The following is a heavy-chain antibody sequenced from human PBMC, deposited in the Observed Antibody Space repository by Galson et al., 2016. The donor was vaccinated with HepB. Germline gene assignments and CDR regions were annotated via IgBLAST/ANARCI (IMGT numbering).Heavy chain of an antibody. V-gene: IGHV3-74*01. J-gene: IGHJ6*02. CDR3: TRDDSYGLDV. CDR2: INADGTST. Sequence: SLRLSCAASDFTFSGRWMHWVRQVPGKGLVWVSYINADGTSTTYADSVKGRFTISRDNAKNTVHPQMNSLRAEDTAIYYCTRDDSYGLDVWGQGTTVTVSS. D-gene: IGHD2-21*02. CDR1: DFTFSGRW.